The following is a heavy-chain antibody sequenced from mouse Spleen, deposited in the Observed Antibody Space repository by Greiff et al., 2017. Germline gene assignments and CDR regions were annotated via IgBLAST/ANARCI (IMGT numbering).Heavy chain of an antibody. D-gene: IGHD2-4*01. V-gene: IGHV5-9-3*01. Sequence: EVKLQESGGGLVKPGGSLKLSCAASGFTFSSYAMSWVRQTPEKRLEWVATISSGGSYTYYPDSVKGRFTISRDNAKNTLYLQMSSLRSEDTAMYYCARQGYYDYDGFAYWGQGTLVTVSA. CDR2: ISSGGSYT. CDR1: GFTFSSYA. CDR3: ARQGYYDYDGFAY. J-gene: IGHJ3*01.